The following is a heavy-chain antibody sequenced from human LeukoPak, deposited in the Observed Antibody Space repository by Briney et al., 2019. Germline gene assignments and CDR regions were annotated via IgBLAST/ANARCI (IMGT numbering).Heavy chain of an antibody. CDR2: ISYDGSNK. Sequence: GRSLRLSCAASGFTFSSYGMHWVRQAPGKGLEWVAVISYDGSNKYYADSVKGRFTISRDNSKNTLYLQMNSLRAEDTAVYYCAKDYYDFWSGYMDVWGKGTTVTVSS. D-gene: IGHD3-3*01. CDR1: GFTFSSYG. J-gene: IGHJ6*03. V-gene: IGHV3-30*18. CDR3: AKDYYDFWSGYMDV.